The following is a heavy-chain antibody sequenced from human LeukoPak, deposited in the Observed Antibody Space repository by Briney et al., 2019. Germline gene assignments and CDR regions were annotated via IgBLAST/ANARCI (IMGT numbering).Heavy chain of an antibody. Sequence: SETLSLTCAVYGGSFSGYYWSWIRQPPGKGLEWIGEINHSGSTNYNPSLKSRVTISVDTSKNQFSLKLSSVTAADTAVYYCARGEMGDSSGYPLGQGTLVTVSS. J-gene: IGHJ5*02. CDR3: ARGEMGDSSGYP. V-gene: IGHV4-34*01. D-gene: IGHD3-22*01. CDR2: INHSGST. CDR1: GGSFSGYY.